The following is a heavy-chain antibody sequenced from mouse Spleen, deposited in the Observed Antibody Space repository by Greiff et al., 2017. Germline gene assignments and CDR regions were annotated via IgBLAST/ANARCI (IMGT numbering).Heavy chain of an antibody. V-gene: IGHV5-17*01. Sequence: EVKLVESGGGLVKPGGSLKLSCAASGFTFSDYGMHWVRQAPEKGLEWVAYISSGSSTIYYADTVKGRFTISRDNAKNTLFLQMTSLRSEDTAMYYCAIHYYGYVGYWGQGTTLTVSS. CDR2: ISSGSSTI. CDR1: GFTFSDYG. J-gene: IGHJ2*01. CDR3: AIHYYGYVGY. D-gene: IGHD1-2*01.